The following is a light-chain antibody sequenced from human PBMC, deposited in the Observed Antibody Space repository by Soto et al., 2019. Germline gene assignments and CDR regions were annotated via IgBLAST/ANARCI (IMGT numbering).Light chain of an antibody. CDR1: QSVSSW. V-gene: IGKV1-5*01. Sequence: DTQMTQSPSTLSAFVGDRVTITCRASQSVSSWLAWYQQKPGKAPKLLIYDASTLESGVPSRFSGSGSGTEFTLTIGSLHPDDFATYYCQQYNSDYTFGQGTKVEIK. CDR3: QQYNSDYT. J-gene: IGKJ2*01. CDR2: DAS.